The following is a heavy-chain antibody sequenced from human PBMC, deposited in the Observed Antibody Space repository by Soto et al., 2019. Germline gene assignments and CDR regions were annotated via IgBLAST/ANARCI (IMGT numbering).Heavy chain of an antibody. V-gene: IGHV3-15*07. J-gene: IGHJ4*02. D-gene: IGHD1-26*01. CDR2: IKSKTDGGTT. CDR3: TTGWNSGSYRLDY. CDR1: GFTFSNAW. Sequence: GGSLRLSCAASGFTFSNAWMNWVRQAPGKGLEWVGRIKSKTDGGTTDYAAPVKGRFTISRDDSKNTLYLQMNSLKTEDTAVYYCTTGWNSGSYRLDYWGQGTLVTVSS.